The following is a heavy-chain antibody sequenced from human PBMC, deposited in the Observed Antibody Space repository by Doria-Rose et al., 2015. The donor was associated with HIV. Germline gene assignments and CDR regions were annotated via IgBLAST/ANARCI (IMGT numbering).Heavy chain of an antibody. Sequence: KPSETLSLTCTISGGSITSSSYYWGWIRQPPGKGLEWIGSMYYSGSTYYNPSLKSRVTISVDTSKNQFSLKLSSVTAADTAVYYCARGTDDYYYYYMDVWGKGTTVTVSS. D-gene: IGHD1-1*01. CDR1: GGSITSSSYY. J-gene: IGHJ6*03. CDR2: MYYSGST. V-gene: IGHV4-39*07. CDR3: ARGTDDYYYYYMDV.